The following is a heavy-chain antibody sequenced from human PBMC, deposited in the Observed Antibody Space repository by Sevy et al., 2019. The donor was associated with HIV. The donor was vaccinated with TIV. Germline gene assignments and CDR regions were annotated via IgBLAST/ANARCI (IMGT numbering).Heavy chain of an antibody. D-gene: IGHD4-17*01. Sequence: GGSLRLSCAASGFSFSGYGLHWVRQAPGRGLEWVAFIWHDGSNKNYADSVKGRFTISRDNSKNTMYLEMNSLRAEDTAVYYCVAKKTTETGSGLAYMDVWGKGTTVTVSS. CDR1: GFSFSGYG. V-gene: IGHV3-30*02. CDR3: VAKKTTETGSGLAYMDV. CDR2: IWHDGSNK. J-gene: IGHJ6*03.